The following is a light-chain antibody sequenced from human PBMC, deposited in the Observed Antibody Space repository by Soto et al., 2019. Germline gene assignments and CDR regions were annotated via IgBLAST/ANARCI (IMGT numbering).Light chain of an antibody. Sequence: QSALTQPASVSGSPGQSITISCTGTSSDVGGYNYVSWYQQHPGKAPKLMIYDVSHRPSGVSNRFSGSKSGNTASLTISGLQAEDEADYYCSSTTSSRPYVFGTGTKLTVL. CDR1: SSDVGGYNY. J-gene: IGLJ1*01. CDR2: DVS. CDR3: SSTTSSRPYV. V-gene: IGLV2-14*01.